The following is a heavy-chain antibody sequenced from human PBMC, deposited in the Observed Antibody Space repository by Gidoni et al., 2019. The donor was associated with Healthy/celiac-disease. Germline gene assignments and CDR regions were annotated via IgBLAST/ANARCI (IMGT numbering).Heavy chain of an antibody. V-gene: IGHV3-9*01. Sequence: EVQLVESGGGLVQPGRSLRLSCAASGFTLADYAMHWVRQAPGKGLEWVSGISWNSGSIGYADSVKGRFTISRDNAKNSLYLQMNSLRAEDTALYYCAKDLWSPRSYYYYYGMDVWGQGTTVTVSS. J-gene: IGHJ6*02. D-gene: IGHD3-10*01. CDR3: AKDLWSPRSYYYYYGMDV. CDR1: GFTLADYA. CDR2: ISWNSGSI.